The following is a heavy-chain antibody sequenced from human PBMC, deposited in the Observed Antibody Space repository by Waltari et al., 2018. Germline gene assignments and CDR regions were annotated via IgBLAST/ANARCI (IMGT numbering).Heavy chain of an antibody. Sequence: QVQLVQSGAEVKKPGASVQVSCQASGYTFTSYGISWVRQAPGQGLEWMGWISAYNGNTNYAQKLQGRVTMTTDTSTSTAYMELRSLRSDDTAVYYCARSYDPTVTNPDFDYWGQGTLVTVSS. CDR2: ISAYNGNT. CDR3: ARSYDPTVTNPDFDY. V-gene: IGHV1-18*01. J-gene: IGHJ4*02. CDR1: GYTFTSYG. D-gene: IGHD4-17*01.